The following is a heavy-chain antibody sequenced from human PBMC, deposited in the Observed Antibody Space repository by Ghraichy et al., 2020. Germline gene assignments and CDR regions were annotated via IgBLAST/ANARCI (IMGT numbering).Heavy chain of an antibody. CDR3: ARDEVYRDYYYGMDV. CDR1: GGSISTYS. CDR2: IYNTGST. V-gene: IGHV4-59*01. J-gene: IGHJ6*02. Sequence: SETLSLTCTVSGGSISTYSWNWIRQPPGKGLEWIGYIYNTGSTNYNPSLKSRVTISVDTSKNQFSLKLSSVTAADTAVYYCARDEVYRDYYYGMDVWGQGTTVTVSS. D-gene: IGHD5/OR15-5a*01.